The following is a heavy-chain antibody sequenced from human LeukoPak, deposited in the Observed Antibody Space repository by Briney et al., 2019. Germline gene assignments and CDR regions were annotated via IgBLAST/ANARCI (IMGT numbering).Heavy chain of an antibody. CDR1: GFTFSSYW. CDR3: AKATYGYSSPFDY. J-gene: IGHJ4*02. D-gene: IGHD5-18*01. V-gene: IGHV3-74*01. CDR2: INSDGSST. Sequence: GGSLRLSCAASGFTFSSYWTHWVRQAPGKGLVWVSRINSDGSSTSYADSVKGRFTISRDNAKNTLYLQMNSLRAEDTAVYYCAKATYGYSSPFDYWGQGTLVTVSS.